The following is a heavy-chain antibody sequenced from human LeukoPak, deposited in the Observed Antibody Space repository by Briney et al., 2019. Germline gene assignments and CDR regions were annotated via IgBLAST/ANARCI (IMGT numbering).Heavy chain of an antibody. CDR3: AREPGLLWFGETDY. CDR1: GGSISSSSYY. J-gene: IGHJ4*02. V-gene: IGHV4-39*07. CDR2: IYYSGST. D-gene: IGHD3-10*01. Sequence: SETLSLTCTVSGGSISSSSYYWGWIRQPPGKGLEWIGSIYYSGSTYYNPSLKSRVTISVDTSKNQFSLKLSSVTAADTAVYYCAREPGLLWFGETDYWGQGTLVTVSS.